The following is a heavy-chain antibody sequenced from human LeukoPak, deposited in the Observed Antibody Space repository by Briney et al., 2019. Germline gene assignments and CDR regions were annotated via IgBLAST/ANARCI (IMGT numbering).Heavy chain of an antibody. CDR2: IRSKANSYAT. D-gene: IGHD2-15*01. J-gene: IGHJ4*02. Sequence: GGSMRLSCAASGLTFSGSAMHWVRQASGKGLEWVGRIRSKANSYATAYAASVKGSFTISRDDSTNTAYLQMNSLKTEDTAVYYCTSPPQLGYCSGGSCHDYWGQGTLVTVSS. CDR3: TSPPQLGYCSGGSCHDY. V-gene: IGHV3-73*01. CDR1: GLTFSGSA.